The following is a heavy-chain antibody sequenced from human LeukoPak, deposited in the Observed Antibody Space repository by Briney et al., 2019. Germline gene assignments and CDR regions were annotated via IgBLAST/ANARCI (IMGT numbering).Heavy chain of an antibody. V-gene: IGHV3-23*01. CDR1: GFTFSSYA. CDR2: ISGSGGST. D-gene: IGHD3-22*01. J-gene: IGHJ4*02. CDR3: AKDYYDSSGYYY. Sequence: PGGSLRLSCAASGFTFSSYAMSRVRQAPGKGLEWVSAISGSGGSTYFADSVKGRFTISRDNSKNTLYLQMNSLRAEDTAVYYCAKDYYDSSGYYYWGQGTLVTVSS.